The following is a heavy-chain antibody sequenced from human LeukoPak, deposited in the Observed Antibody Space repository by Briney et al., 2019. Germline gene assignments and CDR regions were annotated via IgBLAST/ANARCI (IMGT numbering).Heavy chain of an antibody. D-gene: IGHD3-22*01. CDR1: GFDFSSYT. CDR2: ITRNGGSK. J-gene: IGHJ3*02. V-gene: IGHV3-64*01. CDR3: ARDRPMIVVADSFDI. Sequence: GGSLRLSCAASGFDFSSYTMHWVRQAPGKGLEYVSAITRNGGSKYHANSVKGRFTISRDNSMNTLYFQMGSLRAEDMGVYYCARDRPMIVVADSFDIWGQGTMVTVSS.